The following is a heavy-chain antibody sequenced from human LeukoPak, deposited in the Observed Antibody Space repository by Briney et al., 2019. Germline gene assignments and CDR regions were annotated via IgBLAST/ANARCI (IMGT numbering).Heavy chain of an antibody. CDR3: ARVASYYDISGYYDAFDI. Sequence: SETLSLTCTVSGGSIGSGSYYWSWIRQPAGKGLERIGRIYTSGSTNYNPSLKSRVTISVDTSKNQFSLKLSSVTAADTAVYLYARVASYYDISGYYDAFDIWGQGTMVTVSS. CDR2: IYTSGST. D-gene: IGHD3-22*01. J-gene: IGHJ3*02. V-gene: IGHV4-61*02. CDR1: GGSIGSGSYY.